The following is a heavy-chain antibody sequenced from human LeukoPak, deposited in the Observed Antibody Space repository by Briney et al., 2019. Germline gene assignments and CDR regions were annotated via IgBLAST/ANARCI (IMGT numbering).Heavy chain of an antibody. V-gene: IGHV3-23*01. CDR2: VSASGATT. J-gene: IGHJ5*02. Sequence: GGSLRLSCAASGFTFSRSDMIWVRQAPGKGLEWVSIVSASGATTYYADSVRGWFTISRDNSRATLVLQLNGLRAEDTAIYYCVKKGGSWSPRFDAWGQGILVTVSS. D-gene: IGHD6-13*01. CDR3: VKKGGSWSPRFDA. CDR1: GFTFSRSD.